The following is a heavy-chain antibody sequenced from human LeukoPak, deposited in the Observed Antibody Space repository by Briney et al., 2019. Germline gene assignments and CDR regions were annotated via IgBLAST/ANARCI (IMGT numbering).Heavy chain of an antibody. CDR2: ISSSGYTK. Sequence: QAGGSLSLSCAAAEFTFSSYSMNWVRQAAGKGLEWVSYISSSGYTKYYADSVKGRFTISRDNAKNSLYLQINSLRAEDTAVYYCARTHYQLVVYLDYWGQGTLVTVSS. D-gene: IGHD2-8*02. CDR3: ARTHYQLVVYLDY. V-gene: IGHV3-48*04. J-gene: IGHJ4*02. CDR1: EFTFSSYS.